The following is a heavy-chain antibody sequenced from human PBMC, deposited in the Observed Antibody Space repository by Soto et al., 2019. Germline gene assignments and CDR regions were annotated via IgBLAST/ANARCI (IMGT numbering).Heavy chain of an antibody. CDR1: GFAFDSYW. D-gene: IGHD1-26*01. J-gene: IGHJ4*02. CDR2: IDYDGTTT. CDR3: ARGTRYSGSYPPFDY. Sequence: PGGSLRLSCAASGFAFDSYWMHWVRQVPGEGPVWVSRIDYDGTTTTYADSVKGRFTISRDNAKNTLYLQMNSLRAEDTAVYYCARGTRYSGSYPPFDYWCQGTLVTVSS. V-gene: IGHV3-74*01.